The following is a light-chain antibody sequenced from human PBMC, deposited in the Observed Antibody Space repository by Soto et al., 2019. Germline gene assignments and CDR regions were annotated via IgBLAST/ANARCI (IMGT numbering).Light chain of an antibody. CDR2: EVS. Sequence: QSVRTQPAWVTGSLAVSTTIFCNGTSSDVGGYNYVSWYQQHPGKAPKLMIYEVSNRPSGVSNRFSGSKSGNTASLTISGLQAEEEAGYYCSSSTSSCTLISGTGTRITV. V-gene: IGLV2-14*01. J-gene: IGLJ1*01. CDR3: SSSTSSCTLI. CDR1: SSDVGGYNY.